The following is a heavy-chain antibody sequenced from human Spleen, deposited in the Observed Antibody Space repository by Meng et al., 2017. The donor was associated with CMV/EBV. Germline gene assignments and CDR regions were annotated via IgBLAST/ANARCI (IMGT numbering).Heavy chain of an antibody. CDR1: GFTFRNSE. Sequence: GGSLRLSCAASGFTFRNSEMNWVRQAPGKGLEWVSTLSGSGRSTYYADSVMGRFTISRDNSNNTLYLQMNSLRAEDTAVYYCAKSQGLAIFGVVTYYFDYWGQGTLVTVSS. D-gene: IGHD3-3*01. CDR2: LSGSGRST. J-gene: IGHJ4*02. V-gene: IGHV3-23*01. CDR3: AKSQGLAIFGVVTYYFDY.